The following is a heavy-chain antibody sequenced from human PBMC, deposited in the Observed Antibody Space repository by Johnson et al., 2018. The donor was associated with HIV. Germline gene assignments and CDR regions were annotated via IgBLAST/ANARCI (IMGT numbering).Heavy chain of an antibody. D-gene: IGHD6-13*01. J-gene: IGHJ3*02. CDR1: GFTFSNHW. V-gene: IGHV3-7*05. Sequence: EVQLVESGGGVVQPGRSLRPSCAASGFTFSNHWMSWVRQAAGKGLEWVANIKQDGSENYYVDSVKGRFTISRDNAKNSLYLQMNSLRAEDTAVYYCARCKTDSRSWFRILYAFDSWGQGTMVTVSS. CDR2: IKQDGSEN. CDR3: ARCKTDSRSWFRILYAFDS.